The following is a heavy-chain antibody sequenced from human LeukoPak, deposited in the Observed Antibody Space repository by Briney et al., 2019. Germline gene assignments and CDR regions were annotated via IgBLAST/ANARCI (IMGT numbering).Heavy chain of an antibody. Sequence: SETLSLTCTVSGGSISGSRYYWGWIRQTPGKGLEWIASWSDSGSTYYNASLRSRLIISVDTSKNQFSLKVISVTAADTAVYYCAAMYTSSHSWGQGTPVTVSS. CDR2: WSDSGST. CDR3: AAMYTSSHS. V-gene: IGHV4-39*07. D-gene: IGHD2-8*01. CDR1: GGSISGSRYY. J-gene: IGHJ5*02.